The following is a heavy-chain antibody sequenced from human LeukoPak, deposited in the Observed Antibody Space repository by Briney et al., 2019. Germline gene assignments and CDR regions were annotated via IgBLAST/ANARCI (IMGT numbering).Heavy chain of an antibody. Sequence: PGRSLRLSCAASGFTFSSYGMHGVRQAPGKGLEWVGVISYDGSNKYYADSVKGRFTISRDNSKNTLYLQMNSLRAEDTAVYYCAKDDGYYDSSGYPDYWGQGTLVTVSS. CDR3: AKDDGYYDSSGYPDY. J-gene: IGHJ4*02. CDR2: ISYDGSNK. CDR1: GFTFSSYG. V-gene: IGHV3-30*18. D-gene: IGHD3-22*01.